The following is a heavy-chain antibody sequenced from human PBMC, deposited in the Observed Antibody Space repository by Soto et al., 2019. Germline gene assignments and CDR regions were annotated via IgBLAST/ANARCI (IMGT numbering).Heavy chain of an antibody. CDR1: GGSINSGLYY. V-gene: IGHV4-61*01. CDR3: ARVLGYCSSTSCYGWFDP. CDR2: IYYSGST. D-gene: IGHD2-2*01. J-gene: IGHJ5*02. Sequence: SETLSLTCAVSGGSINSGLYYWSWIRQPPGKGLEWIGYIYYSGSTNYNPSLKSRVTISVDTSKNQFSLKLSSVTAADTAVYYCARVLGYCSSTSCYGWFDPWGQGTLVTVSS.